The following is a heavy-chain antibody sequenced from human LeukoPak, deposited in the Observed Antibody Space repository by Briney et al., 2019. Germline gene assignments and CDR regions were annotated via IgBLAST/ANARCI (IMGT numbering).Heavy chain of an antibody. D-gene: IGHD6-6*01. CDR2: ISSSSSYI. J-gene: IGHJ4*02. CDR3: AKASEHLSYSSSSFFDY. CDR1: GFTFSSYS. Sequence: PGGSLRLSCAASGFTFSSYSMSWVRQAPGKGLEWVSSISSSSSYIYYADSVKGRFTISRDNAKNSLYLQMNSLRAEDTAVYYCAKASEHLSYSSSSFFDYWGQETLVTVSS. V-gene: IGHV3-21*01.